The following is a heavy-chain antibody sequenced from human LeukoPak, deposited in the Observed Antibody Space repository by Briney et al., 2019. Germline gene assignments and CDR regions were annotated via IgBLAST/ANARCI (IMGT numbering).Heavy chain of an antibody. CDR2: MSHDGNYK. CDR1: GFTFGDYA. V-gene: IGHV3-30*04. D-gene: IGHD3-10*01. Sequence: PVRSLRLSCTASGFTFGDYAMSWVRQAPGKGPEWVALMSHDGNYKHYADSVKGRFTISRDNSKNTLYLQMNSLRVEDTAVYYCVKDRIVISFGDVSKHWGQGTLVTVSS. CDR3: VKDRIVISFGDVSKH. J-gene: IGHJ1*01.